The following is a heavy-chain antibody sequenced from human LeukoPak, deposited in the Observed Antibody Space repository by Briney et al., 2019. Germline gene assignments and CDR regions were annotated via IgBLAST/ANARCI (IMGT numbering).Heavy chain of an antibody. Sequence: GGSLRLSCAASGFTFSSYAMTWGRQAPGKGLEWVTVISYDGSNKYYADSVKGRFTISRDNSKNTLYLQMNSLRAEDTAVYYCARDNYGMDVWGQGTTVTVSS. CDR1: GFTFSSYA. V-gene: IGHV3-30-3*01. CDR2: ISYDGSNK. J-gene: IGHJ6*02. CDR3: ARDNYGMDV.